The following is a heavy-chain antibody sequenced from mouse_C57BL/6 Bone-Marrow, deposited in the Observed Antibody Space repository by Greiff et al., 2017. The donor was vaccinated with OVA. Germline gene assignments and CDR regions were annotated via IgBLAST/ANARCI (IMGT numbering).Heavy chain of an antibody. CDR1: GYTFTSYW. D-gene: IGHD6-1*01. Sequence: VQLQQSGTVLARPGASVKMSCKTSGYTFTSYWMHWVKQRPGQGLEWIGAIYPGNSDTSYNQKFKGKAKLTAVTSASTAYMELSSLTNEDSAVYYCTFPVAYWGQGTLVTVSA. J-gene: IGHJ3*01. CDR2: IYPGNSDT. CDR3: TFPVAY. V-gene: IGHV1-5*01.